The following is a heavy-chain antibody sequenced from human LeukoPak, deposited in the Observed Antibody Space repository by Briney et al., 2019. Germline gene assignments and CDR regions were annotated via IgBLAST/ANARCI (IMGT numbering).Heavy chain of an antibody. D-gene: IGHD1-20*01. V-gene: IGHV4-59*05. J-gene: IGHJ4*02. CDR1: GGSISSYY. CDR2: IYDSGST. CDR3: ARVGITGTSFDY. Sequence: PSETLSLTCTVSGGSISSYYWSWIRQPPGKGLEWIGSIYDSGSTYYNPSLKSRVTISVDTSKNQFSLKLNSVTPEDTAVYYCARVGITGTSFDYWGQGTLVTVSS.